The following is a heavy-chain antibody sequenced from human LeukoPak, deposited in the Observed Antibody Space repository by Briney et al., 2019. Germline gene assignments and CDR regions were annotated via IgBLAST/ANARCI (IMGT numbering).Heavy chain of an antibody. D-gene: IGHD1-26*01. CDR3: AKESSGSYFDY. V-gene: IGHV3-30*18. CDR2: ISYDGSNK. Sequence: GRSLRLSCAASGFTSSSYGMHWVRQAPGKGLEWVAVISYDGSNKYYADSVKGRFTISRDNSKNTLYLQMNSLRAEGTAVYYCAKESSGSYFDYWGQGTLVTVSS. CDR1: GFTSSSYG. J-gene: IGHJ4*02.